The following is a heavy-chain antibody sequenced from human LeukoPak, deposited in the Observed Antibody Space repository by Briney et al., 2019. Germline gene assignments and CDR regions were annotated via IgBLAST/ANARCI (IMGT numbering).Heavy chain of an antibody. V-gene: IGHV4-39*01. D-gene: IGHD6-6*01. Sequence: SETLSLTCTVSGXSISSSSYYWGWIRQPPGKGLEWIGSIYYSGSTYYNPSLKSRVTISVDTSKNQFSLKLSSVTAADTAVYYCARRKAARNFDYWGQGTLVTVSS. CDR1: GXSISSSSYY. J-gene: IGHJ4*02. CDR3: ARRKAARNFDY. CDR2: IYYSGST.